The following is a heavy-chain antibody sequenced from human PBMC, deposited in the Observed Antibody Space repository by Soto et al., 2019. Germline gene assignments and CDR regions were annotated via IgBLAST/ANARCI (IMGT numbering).Heavy chain of an antibody. CDR2: IIPYYNTL. J-gene: IGHJ4*02. Sequence: QAQVVQSGAEVRKPGSSVKLSCKASEGTFNSYAIAWVRQAPRQGLEWMGGIIPYYNTLNYAQKFQDRVTITADDSTNTVYMELSSLRSDDTAVYFCASGASRWYPYFFDSGAQGTLVTVSS. D-gene: IGHD6-13*01. CDR1: EGTFNSYA. V-gene: IGHV1-69*01. CDR3: ASGASRWYPYFFDS.